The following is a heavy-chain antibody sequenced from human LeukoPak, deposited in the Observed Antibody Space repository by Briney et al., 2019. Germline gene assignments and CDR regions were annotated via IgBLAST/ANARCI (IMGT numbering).Heavy chain of an antibody. CDR2: IYYSGST. Sequence: SETLSLTCTVSGGSISGGGYYWSWIRQHPGKGLEWIGYIYYSGSTYYNPSLKSRVTISVDTSKNQFSLKLSSVTAADTAVYYCARGIAVAGPFDYWGQGTLVTVSS. V-gene: IGHV4-31*03. CDR3: ARGIAVAGPFDY. D-gene: IGHD6-19*01. CDR1: GGSISGGGYY. J-gene: IGHJ4*02.